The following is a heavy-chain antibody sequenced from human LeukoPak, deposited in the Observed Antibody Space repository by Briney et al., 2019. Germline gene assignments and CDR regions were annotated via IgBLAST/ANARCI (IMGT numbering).Heavy chain of an antibody. D-gene: IGHD1-26*01. J-gene: IGHJ3*02. CDR3: AGKWGDAFHI. CDR2: INPSGGGT. V-gene: IGHV1-46*01. Sequence: ASVKVSCKAAGYTFGNYYMHWVRQAPGQGLEWMGIINPSGGGTTYAQKFQGRVTMNTDSSTSTAYMELSSLRSEDTAVYYCAGKWGDAFHIWGQGTMVIVSS. CDR1: GYTFGNYY.